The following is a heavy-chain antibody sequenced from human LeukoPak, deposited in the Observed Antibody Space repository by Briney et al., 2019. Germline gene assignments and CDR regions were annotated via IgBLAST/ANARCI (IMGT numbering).Heavy chain of an antibody. Sequence: SVKVSCKASGGTFSSYGINGVRQAPGEGLEWMGGIIPIFCSANYAQKCQARATITADESTSTAYMELSSLRSDDTAVYYCATDLLLGVVAAIPSTGYWGQGTLVTVSS. CDR1: GGTFSSYG. V-gene: IGHV1-69*13. J-gene: IGHJ4*02. CDR2: IIPIFCSA. CDR3: ATDLLLGVVAAIPSTGY. D-gene: IGHD2-15*01.